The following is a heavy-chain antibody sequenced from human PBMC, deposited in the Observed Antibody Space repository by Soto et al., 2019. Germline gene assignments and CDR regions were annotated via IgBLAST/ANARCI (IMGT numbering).Heavy chain of an antibody. D-gene: IGHD3-22*01. Sequence: GGSLRLSCASSGFTFSSYAMSWVRQAPGKGLEWVSAISGSGGSTYYADSVKGRFTISRDNSKNTLYLQMNSLRAEDTAVYYCAKWGVLYYYDGSGYYHDYRGQRTFVPVSS. J-gene: IGHJ4*02. CDR3: AKWGVLYYYDGSGYYHDY. V-gene: IGHV3-23*01. CDR1: GFTFSSYA. CDR2: ISGSGGST.